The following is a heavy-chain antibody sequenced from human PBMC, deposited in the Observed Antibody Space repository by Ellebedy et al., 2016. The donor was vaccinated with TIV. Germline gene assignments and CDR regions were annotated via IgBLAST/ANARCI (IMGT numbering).Heavy chain of an antibody. CDR1: GYSFTSYW. V-gene: IGHV5-51*01. CDR2: IYPGDSDT. CDR3: ASPRVMVNDAFDI. Sequence: GESLKISCKGSGYSFTSYWIGWVRQMPGKGLEWMGIIYPGDSDTRYSPSFQGQVTISADKSISTAYLQWSSLKASDTAIYYCASPRVMVNDAFDIWGQGTMVTVSS. J-gene: IGHJ3*02. D-gene: IGHD5-18*01.